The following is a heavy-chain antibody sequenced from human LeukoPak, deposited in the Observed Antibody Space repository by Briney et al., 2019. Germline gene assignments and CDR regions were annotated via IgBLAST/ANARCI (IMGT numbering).Heavy chain of an antibody. CDR1: GFTFSSYA. V-gene: IGHV3-64D*09. CDR2: ISSSGGST. D-gene: IGHD3-22*01. Sequence: PGGSLRLSCSASGFTFSSYAMHWVRQAPGKGLEYVSTISSSGGSTSYADSVKGRFAISRDNSKNTLYLQTSRLRDVDTAMYYCVKDRLIVVAGDGFDIWGQGTMVTVSS. J-gene: IGHJ3*02. CDR3: VKDRLIVVAGDGFDI.